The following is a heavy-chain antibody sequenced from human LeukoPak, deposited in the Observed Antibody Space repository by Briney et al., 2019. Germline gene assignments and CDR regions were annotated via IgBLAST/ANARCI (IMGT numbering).Heavy chain of an antibody. J-gene: IGHJ4*02. CDR3: ARAATTATVPFPFDY. CDR1: GYTFTGYY. CDR2: INPNSGGT. V-gene: IGHV1-2*02. Sequence: GASVKVSCKASGYTFTGYYMHWVRQAPGQGLEWMGWINPNSGGTNYAQKFQGRVTMTRDTSISTAYMELSRLRSDDTAVYYCARAATTATVPFPFDYWGQGTLVTVSS. D-gene: IGHD1-26*01.